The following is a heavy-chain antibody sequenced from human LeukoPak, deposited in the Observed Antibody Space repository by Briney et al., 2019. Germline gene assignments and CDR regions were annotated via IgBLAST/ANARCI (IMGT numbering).Heavy chain of an antibody. D-gene: IGHD1-26*01. J-gene: IGHJ3*02. CDR2: IYYSGST. V-gene: IGHV4-59*01. CDR1: GGSISSYY. Sequence: PSETLSLTCTVSGGSISSYYWSWIRQPPGKGLEWIGYIYYSGSTNYNPSLKSRVTISVDTSKNQFSLKLSSVTAADTVVYYCARDGIGRVGATIDAFDIWGQGTMVTVSS. CDR3: ARDGIGRVGATIDAFDI.